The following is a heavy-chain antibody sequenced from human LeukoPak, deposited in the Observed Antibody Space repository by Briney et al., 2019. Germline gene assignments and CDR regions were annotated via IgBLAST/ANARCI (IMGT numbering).Heavy chain of an antibody. CDR2: ISSSGSYI. V-gene: IGHV3-21*01. D-gene: IGHD4-17*01. J-gene: IGHJ4*02. CDR3: ATGGSHYDYGDHRHDY. CDR1: GFTFNTYD. Sequence: GGSLRLSCAASGFTFNTYDMNWVRQAPGKGLEWVSFISSSGSYIYYADSVKGRFTISRDNAKNSLFLQMYSLRADDTAVYYCATGGSHYDYGDHRHDYWGQGTLVTVSS.